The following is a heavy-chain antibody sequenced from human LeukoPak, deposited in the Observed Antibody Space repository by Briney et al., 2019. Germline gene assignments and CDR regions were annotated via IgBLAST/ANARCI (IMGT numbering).Heavy chain of an antibody. CDR2: MNPVSGNA. J-gene: IGHJ4*02. V-gene: IGHV1-8*01. D-gene: IGHD2-2*01. Sequence: ASVKVSCKASGYTSTNFDINWVRQAPGQGLEWMGWMNPVSGNAGSAQKFQGRVTLTRDTSISTAYMEVSSLRSDDTAFYYCARAPMGTAALYWGQGTLVTVSS. CDR1: GYTSTNFD. CDR3: ARAPMGTAALY.